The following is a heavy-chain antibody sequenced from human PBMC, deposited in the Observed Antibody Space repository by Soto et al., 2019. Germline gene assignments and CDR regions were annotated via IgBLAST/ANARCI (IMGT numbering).Heavy chain of an antibody. Sequence: QVQLVESGGGVVQPGRSLRLSCAASGFTFSSYAMHWVRQAPGKGLEWVAVISYDGSNKYYADSVKGRFTISRDNSKNTLYLQMNSPRAEDTAVYYCAREEYGSGDMSLYGMDVWGQGTTVTVSS. CDR2: ISYDGSNK. CDR3: AREEYGSGDMSLYGMDV. CDR1: GFTFSSYA. D-gene: IGHD3-10*01. V-gene: IGHV3-30-3*01. J-gene: IGHJ6*02.